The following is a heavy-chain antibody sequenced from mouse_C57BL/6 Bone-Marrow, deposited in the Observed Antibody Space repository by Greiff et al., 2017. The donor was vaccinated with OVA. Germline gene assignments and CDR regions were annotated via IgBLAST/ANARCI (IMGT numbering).Heavy chain of an antibody. V-gene: IGHV14-3*01. J-gene: IGHJ1*03. D-gene: IGHD1-1*01. CDR3: ARFDYYGSSYPRYWYCDV. CDR1: GFNIKNTY. Sequence: EVQLQQSVAELVRPGASVKLSCTASGFNIKNTYMHWVKQRPEQGLEWIGRIDPANGNTKYAPTFQGKATITADTSSNTAYLQLSSLTSEDTAIYYCARFDYYGSSYPRYWYCDVWGTGTTVTVSS. CDR2: IDPANGNT.